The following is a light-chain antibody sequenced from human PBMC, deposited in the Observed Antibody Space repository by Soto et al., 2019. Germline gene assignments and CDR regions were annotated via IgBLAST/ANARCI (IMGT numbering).Light chain of an antibody. CDR3: QQYGSSPWT. Sequence: EIVLTQSPGTLSLSPGERATLSCRASQSVNSRYLAWYQQKPGQAPRLLIYGASSRATGIPDRFSGSGSGKDFTLTISRLEPEDFAVYYCQQYGSSPWTFGQGTKVEVK. CDR1: QSVNSRY. CDR2: GAS. V-gene: IGKV3-20*01. J-gene: IGKJ1*01.